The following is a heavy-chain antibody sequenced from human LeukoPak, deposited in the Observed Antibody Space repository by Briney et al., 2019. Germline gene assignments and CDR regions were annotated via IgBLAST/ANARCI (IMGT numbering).Heavy chain of an antibody. D-gene: IGHD6-13*01. V-gene: IGHV3-23*01. CDR3: ARDHQYSSSWLIDY. CDR2: ISGSGDNT. Sequence: GGSLRLSCAASGFTFSSFAMSWVRQAPGKGLEWVSAISGSGDNTHYADSVKGRFTISRDNSKNTLYLQMNTLRAEDTAVYYCARDHQYSSSWLIDYWGQGTLVTVSS. CDR1: GFTFSSFA. J-gene: IGHJ4*02.